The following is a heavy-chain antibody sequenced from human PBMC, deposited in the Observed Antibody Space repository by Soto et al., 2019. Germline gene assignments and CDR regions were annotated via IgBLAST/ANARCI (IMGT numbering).Heavy chain of an antibody. CDR1: GDSVSSNSAA. CDR2: TYYRSKWYN. CDR3: ARGRNPDIVVVVAATHDAVDI. D-gene: IGHD2-15*01. V-gene: IGHV6-1*01. Sequence: SQTLSLTCAISGDSVSSNSAAWNWIRQSPSRGLEWLGRTYYRSKWYNDYAVSVKSRITINPDTSKNQFSLQLNSVTPEDTAVYYCARGRNPDIVVVVAATHDAVDIWGQGTMVTVSS. J-gene: IGHJ3*02.